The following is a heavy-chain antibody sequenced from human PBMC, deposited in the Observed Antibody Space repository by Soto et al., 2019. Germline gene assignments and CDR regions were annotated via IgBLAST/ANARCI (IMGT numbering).Heavy chain of an antibody. CDR3: ARGGGKGYDILTGYLYYFDY. V-gene: IGHV4-4*07. CDR2: IYTSGST. J-gene: IGHJ4*02. CDR1: GGSISSYY. Sequence: SETLSLTCPVSGGSISSYYWSWIRQPAGKGLEWIGRIYTSGSTNYNPSLKSRVTMSVDTSKNQFSLKLSSVPAADTAVYYCARGGGKGYDILTGYLYYFDYWGQGTLVTVSS. D-gene: IGHD3-9*01.